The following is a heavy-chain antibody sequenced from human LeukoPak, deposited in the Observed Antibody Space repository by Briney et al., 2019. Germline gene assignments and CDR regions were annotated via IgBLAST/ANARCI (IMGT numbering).Heavy chain of an antibody. D-gene: IGHD6-13*01. Sequence: PGGSLRLSCSASGFTFNSYPVHWVRQAPGKGLEYVSGISRNGGSTYYADSVKGRFTISRDNSKNTLYLQMNSLRAEDTAVYYCARPRGAAAGTFGFDPWGQGTLVTVSS. CDR1: GFTFNSYP. V-gene: IGHV3-64*04. CDR3: ARPRGAAAGTFGFDP. CDR2: ISRNGGST. J-gene: IGHJ5*02.